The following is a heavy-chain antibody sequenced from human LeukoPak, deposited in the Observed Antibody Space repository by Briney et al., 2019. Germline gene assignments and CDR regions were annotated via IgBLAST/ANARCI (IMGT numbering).Heavy chain of an antibody. V-gene: IGHV3-48*01. CDR1: GFTFSSYG. D-gene: IGHD3-10*01. Sequence: GGSLRLSCAASGFTFSSYGMHWVRQAPGKGLEWVSYISSSSSTIYYADSVKGRFTISRDNAKNSLYLQMNSLRAEDTAVYYCARDSGPGDYWGQGTLVTVSS. CDR2: ISSSSSTI. J-gene: IGHJ4*02. CDR3: ARDSGPGDY.